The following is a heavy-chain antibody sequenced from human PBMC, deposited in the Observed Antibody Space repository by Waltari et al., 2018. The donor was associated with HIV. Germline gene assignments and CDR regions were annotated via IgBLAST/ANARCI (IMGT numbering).Heavy chain of an antibody. V-gene: IGHV3-48*01. CDR1: GFTFDSSR. CDR2: ISNNGDNM. Sequence: EVQLVESGGGLVQPGGSLRLSCAASGFTFDSSRMNWVRQAPGKGLEWISYISNNGDNMFYADSVKGRFSISRDNGKSSLYLHMNSLRAEDTAMYYCVRNIEYWGQGTLVTVSS. CDR3: VRNIEY. J-gene: IGHJ4*02.